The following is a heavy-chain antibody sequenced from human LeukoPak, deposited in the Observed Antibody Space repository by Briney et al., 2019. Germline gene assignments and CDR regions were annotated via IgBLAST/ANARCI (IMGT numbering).Heavy chain of an antibody. J-gene: IGHJ3*02. CDR1: GGSISSGDYY. CDR3: ATSGSYYDAFDI. D-gene: IGHD1-26*01. CDR2: IYYSGST. V-gene: IGHV4-30-4*08. Sequence: SQTLSLTCTVSGGSISSGDYYWSWIRQPPGKGLEWIGCIYYSGSTYYNPSLKSRVTISVDTSKNQFSLKLSSVTAADTAVYYCATSGSYYDAFDIWGQGTMVTVSS.